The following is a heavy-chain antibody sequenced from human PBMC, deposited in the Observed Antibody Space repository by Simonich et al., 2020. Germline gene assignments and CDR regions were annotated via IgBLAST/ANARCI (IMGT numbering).Heavy chain of an antibody. CDR2: INHSGRP. D-gene: IGHD3-16*01. Sequence: QVQLQQWGAGLLKPSETLSLTCAVYGGSFSGYYCSWIRQRPGKGVEWIGEINHSGRPNYNPSLKRRVTIAVDTSKNQFSLKLSSVTAADTAVYYCARPLGIVWAFDIWGQGTMVTVSS. CDR1: GGSFSGYY. V-gene: IGHV4-34*01. CDR3: ARPLGIVWAFDI. J-gene: IGHJ3*02.